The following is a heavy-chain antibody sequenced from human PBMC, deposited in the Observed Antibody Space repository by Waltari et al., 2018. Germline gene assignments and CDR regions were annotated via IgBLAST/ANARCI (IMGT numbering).Heavy chain of an antibody. J-gene: IGHJ4*02. D-gene: IGHD1-26*01. V-gene: IGHV4-59*01. Sequence: QVQLQQSGPGLGKPSETLSLPCTVSGGSISRYYWRWIRQPPGKGLEWIGYSYYSGTTNYNPSLKSRVTISMDTSKNQFSLTLRSVTAADTAVYYCATATSYYVLDYWGQGTLVTVSS. CDR2: SYYSGTT. CDR3: ATATSYYVLDY. CDR1: GGSISRYY.